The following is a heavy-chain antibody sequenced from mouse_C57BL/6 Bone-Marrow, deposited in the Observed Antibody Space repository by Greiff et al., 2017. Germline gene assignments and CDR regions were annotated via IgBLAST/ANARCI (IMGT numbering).Heavy chain of an antibody. V-gene: IGHV1-69*01. D-gene: IGHD2-4*01. J-gene: IGHJ2*01. CDR3: ARDYDYDGGDDFDY. CDR1: GYTFTSYW. Sequence: VQLQQPGAELVMPGASVKLSCKASGYTFTSYWMHWVKQRPGQGLEWIGEIDPSDSYTNYNQKFKGKSTLTVDKSSSTAYMQLSSLTSEDSAVNYCARDYDYDGGDDFDYWGQGTTLTVSS. CDR2: IDPSDSYT.